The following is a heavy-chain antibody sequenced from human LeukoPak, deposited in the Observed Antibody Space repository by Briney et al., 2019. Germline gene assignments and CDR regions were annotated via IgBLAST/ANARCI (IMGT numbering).Heavy chain of an antibody. Sequence: PSETLSLTCAVSGGSISSGGYSWSWIRQPPGKGLEWIGYIYYSGSTNYNPSLKSRVTISVDKSKNQFSLKLSSVTAADTAVYYCARHVGDDVNWFDPWGQGTLVTVSS. CDR2: IYYSGST. CDR3: ARHVGDDVNWFDP. CDR1: GGSISSGGYS. D-gene: IGHD3-10*02. J-gene: IGHJ5*02. V-gene: IGHV4-30-4*07.